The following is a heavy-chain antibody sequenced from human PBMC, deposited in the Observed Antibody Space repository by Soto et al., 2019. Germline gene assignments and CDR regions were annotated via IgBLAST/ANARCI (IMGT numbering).Heavy chain of an antibody. CDR3: AKGVRYVDWGDAFDI. J-gene: IGHJ3*02. Sequence: QVQLVESGGGVVQPGRSLRLSCAASGFTFSSYGMHWVRQAPGKGLEWVAVISYDGSNKYYADSVKGRFTISRDNSKNTLYLQMNSLRAEDTAVYYCAKGVRYVDWGDAFDIWGQGTMVTVSS. CDR1: GFTFSSYG. V-gene: IGHV3-30*18. D-gene: IGHD3-9*01. CDR2: ISYDGSNK.